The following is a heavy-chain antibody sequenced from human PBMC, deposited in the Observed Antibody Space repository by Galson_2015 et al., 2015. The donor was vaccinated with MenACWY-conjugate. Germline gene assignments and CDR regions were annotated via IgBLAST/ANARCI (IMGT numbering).Heavy chain of an antibody. CDR3: AKEGFYSGGTCYFYDF. CDR2: ISGVGTA. Sequence: SLRLSCAASGFTVDKYGMAWVRQAPGKGLEWVSAISGVGTAYYAGSVKGRFTISGDNSKNTMNLQMNSLRVDDTAVYYCAKEGFYSGGTCYFYDFWGRGTLVTVSS. V-gene: IGHV3-23*01. CDR1: GFTVDKYG. D-gene: IGHD2-15*01. J-gene: IGHJ4*02.